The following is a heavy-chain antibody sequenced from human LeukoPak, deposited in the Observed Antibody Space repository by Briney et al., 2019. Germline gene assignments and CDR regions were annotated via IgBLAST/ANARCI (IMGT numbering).Heavy chain of an antibody. CDR3: ASTLVAAAGTKWAAFDI. Sequence: SETLSLTCTVSGGSISSYYWSWIRQPPGKGLEWIGYIYYSGSTNYNPSLKSQVTISVDTSKNQFSLKLSSVTAADTAVYYCASTLVAAAGTKWAAFDIWGQGTMVTVSS. CDR2: IYYSGST. CDR1: GGSISSYY. J-gene: IGHJ3*02. D-gene: IGHD6-13*01. V-gene: IGHV4-59*01.